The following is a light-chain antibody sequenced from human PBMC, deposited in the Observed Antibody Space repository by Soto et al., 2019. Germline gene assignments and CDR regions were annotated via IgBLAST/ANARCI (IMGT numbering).Light chain of an antibody. V-gene: IGLV4-60*03. Sequence: QLVLTQSSSASASLGSSVKLTCTLSSGHSSYSIAWHQQQPGKAPRYLMKLEGSGSYNKGSGVPDRLSGSSSGADRYLTISNLQSEDEADYYCETWDSNTRVFGGGTKLTVI. J-gene: IGLJ3*02. CDR1: SGHSSYS. CDR2: LEGSGSY. CDR3: ETWDSNTRV.